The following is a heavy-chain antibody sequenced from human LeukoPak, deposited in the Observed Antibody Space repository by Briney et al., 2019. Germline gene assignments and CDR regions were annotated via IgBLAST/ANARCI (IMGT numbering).Heavy chain of an antibody. J-gene: IGHJ5*02. CDR2: VGDTGRAK. Sequence: GGSLRLSCAASGFRFSSHGMHWVRQAPGKGLEWVAVVGDTGRAKVYSDSARGRFTISRDNSENTVYLEVNSLRDEDTAVYYCARWGYGSGLQGLDPWGQGTLVTVSS. CDR3: ARWGYGSGLQGLDP. D-gene: IGHD3-10*01. V-gene: IGHV3-30*03. CDR1: GFRFSSHG.